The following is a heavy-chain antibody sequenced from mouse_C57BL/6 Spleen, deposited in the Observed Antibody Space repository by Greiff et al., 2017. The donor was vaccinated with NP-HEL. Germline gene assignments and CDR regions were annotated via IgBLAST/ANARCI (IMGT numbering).Heavy chain of an antibody. V-gene: IGHV5-12*01. CDR3: ARPGTGAMDY. CDR1: GFTFSDYY. CDR2: ISNGGGST. Sequence: EVQVVESGGGLVQPGGSLKLSCAASGFTFSDYYMYWVRQTPEKRLEWVAYISNGGGSTYYPDTVKGRFTISRDNAKNTLYLQMSRLKSEDTAMYYCARPGTGAMDYWGQGTSVTVSS. D-gene: IGHD3-3*01. J-gene: IGHJ4*01.